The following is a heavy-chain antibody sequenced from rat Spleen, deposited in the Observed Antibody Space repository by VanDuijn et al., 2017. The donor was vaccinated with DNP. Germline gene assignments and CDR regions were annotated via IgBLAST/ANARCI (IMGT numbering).Heavy chain of an antibody. CDR1: GFIFSNYW. D-gene: IGHD1-6*01. Sequence: EVQLVESGGGPVQPGRSLKLSCVASGFIFSNYWMTWIRQAPGKGLEWVASITNTGDSTYCLDSVKGRFTISRDDAESTLYLQMNSLRSEDTATYYCVRQGYLYYGLFGYFDYWGQGVMVTVSS. CDR2: ITNTGDST. CDR3: VRQGYLYYGLFGYFDY. V-gene: IGHV5-31*01. J-gene: IGHJ2*01.